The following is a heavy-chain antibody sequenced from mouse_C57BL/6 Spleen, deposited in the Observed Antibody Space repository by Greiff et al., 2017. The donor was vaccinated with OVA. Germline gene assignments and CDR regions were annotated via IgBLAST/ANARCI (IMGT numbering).Heavy chain of an antibody. J-gene: IGHJ1*03. D-gene: IGHD1-1*01. V-gene: IGHV1-63*01. Sequence: QVQLQQSGAELVRPGTSVKMSCKASGYTFTNYWIGWAKQRPGHGLEWIGDIYPGGGYTKYNEKFKGKATLTADKSSITAYMQFSILTSEDSSIDYCARGGPHYYSRSKYVEVWGTGPTVTVAS. CDR1: GYTFTNYW. CDR3: ARGGPHYYSRSKYVEV. CDR2: IYPGGGYT.